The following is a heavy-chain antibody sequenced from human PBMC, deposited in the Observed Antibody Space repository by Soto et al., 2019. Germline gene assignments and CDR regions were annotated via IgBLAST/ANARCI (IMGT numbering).Heavy chain of an antibody. J-gene: IGHJ4*02. V-gene: IGHV3-48*01. CDR2: ISSSSSTI. D-gene: IGHD3-10*01. CDR3: ARDLYYYGSGSQEAAH. CDR1: GFTFSSYS. Sequence: GGSLRLSCAASGFTFSSYSMNWVRQAPGKGLEWVSYISSSSSTIYYADSVKGRFTISRDNAKNSLYLQMNSLRAEDTAVYYCARDLYYYGSGSQEAAHWGQGTLVTVSS.